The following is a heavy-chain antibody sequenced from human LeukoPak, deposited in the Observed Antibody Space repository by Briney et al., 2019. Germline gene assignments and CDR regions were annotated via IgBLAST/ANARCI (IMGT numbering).Heavy chain of an antibody. CDR2: IYYSGST. CDR1: GGSISSYY. D-gene: IGHD3-10*01. CDR3: ARLCFRYYYGSGSYYSPYNWFDP. J-gene: IGHJ5*02. V-gene: IGHV4-59*08. Sequence: SETLSLTCTVSGGSISSYYWSWIRQPPGKGLEWIGYIYYSGSTNYNPSLKSRVTISVDTSKNQFSLKLSSVTAADTAVYYCARLCFRYYYGSGSYYSPYNWFDPWGQGTLVTVSS.